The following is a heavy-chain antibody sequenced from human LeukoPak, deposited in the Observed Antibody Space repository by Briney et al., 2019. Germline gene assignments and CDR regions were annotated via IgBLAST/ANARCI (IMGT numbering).Heavy chain of an antibody. CDR2: ISSNGGST. V-gene: IGHV3-64*01. CDR3: ARGLVVVVAATGRVFDYYGMDV. J-gene: IGHJ6*02. D-gene: IGHD2-15*01. Sequence: GGSLRLSCAASGFTFSSYAMHWVRQAPGKGLEYVSAISSNGGSTYCANSVKGRFTISRDNSKNTLYLQMGSLRAEDMAVYYCARGLVVVVAATGRVFDYYGMDVWGQGTTVTVSS. CDR1: GFTFSSYA.